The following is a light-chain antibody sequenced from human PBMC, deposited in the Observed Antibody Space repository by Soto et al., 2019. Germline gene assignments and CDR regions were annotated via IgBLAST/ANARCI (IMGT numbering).Light chain of an antibody. CDR3: SSSTSRSTYV. CDR1: SSDVGVYNY. CDR2: EVS. J-gene: IGLJ1*01. V-gene: IGLV2-14*01. Sequence: QSVLTQPASVSGSPGQSITISCTGTSSDVGVYNYVSWYQQHPGKAPKLLLYEVSNRPSGVSNRFSGSKSGNTASLTISGLQTEDEANYYCSSSTSRSTYVFGPGTKVTVL.